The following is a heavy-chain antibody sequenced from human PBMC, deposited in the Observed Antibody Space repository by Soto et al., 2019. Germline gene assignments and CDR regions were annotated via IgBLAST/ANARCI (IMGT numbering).Heavy chain of an antibody. CDR3: AADVWELSDY. D-gene: IGHD1-26*01. J-gene: IGHJ4*02. CDR1: GFTFTSSA. V-gene: IGHV1-58*01. CDR2: IVVGSGNT. Sequence: APVKVSCKASGFTFTSSAVQWVRQARGQRPEWIGWIVVGSGNTNYAQKFQERVTITRDMSTRTAYMEMRTLRSEETPVYYCAADVWELSDYWGQGTLVTVSS.